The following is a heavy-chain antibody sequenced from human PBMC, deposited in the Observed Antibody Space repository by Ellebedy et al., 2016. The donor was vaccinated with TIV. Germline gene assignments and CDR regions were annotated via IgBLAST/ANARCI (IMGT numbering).Heavy chain of an antibody. D-gene: IGHD2-21*02. J-gene: IGHJ4*02. CDR1: GYSFDSYA. CDR2: ISPYNGKT. V-gene: IGHV1-18*01. Sequence: ASVKVSCKASGYSFDSYALTWVREAPGQGLEWMGWISPYNGKTNYAQSFQGRVTLTTDTSRSTAYMELRSLTSDDTAVYFCARVSAVTAHFDHWGQGSLVTVSS. CDR3: ARVSAVTAHFDH.